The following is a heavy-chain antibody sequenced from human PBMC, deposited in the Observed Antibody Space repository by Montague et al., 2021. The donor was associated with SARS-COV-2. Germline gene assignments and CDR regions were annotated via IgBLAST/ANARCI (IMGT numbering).Heavy chain of an antibody. J-gene: IGHJ6*03. CDR1: GGSIGSYY. CDR2: IYYSGST. D-gene: IGHD3-9*01. Sequence: SETLSLTCTVSGGSIGSYYWGWIRQPPGKGLEWIGYIYYSGSTNYNPSLKSRVTISVDTSKNQFSLKLSSVTAADTAVYYCARDSRTDFDWLFPDSGSYYYYMDVWGKGTTVTVSS. CDR3: ARDSRTDFDWLFPDSGSYYYYMDV. V-gene: IGHV4-59*01.